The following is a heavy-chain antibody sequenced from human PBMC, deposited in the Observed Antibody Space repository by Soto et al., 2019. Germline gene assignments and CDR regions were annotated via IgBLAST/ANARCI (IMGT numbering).Heavy chain of an antibody. D-gene: IGHD6-13*01. CDR2: IYWNDDK. CDR3: AHRGSSWYGDYYYGMDV. V-gene: IGHV2-5*01. Sequence: SGPTLVNPTQTLTLTCTFSGFSLSTSGVGVGWIHQPPGKALEWLALIYWNDDKRYSPSLKSRLTITKDTSKNQVVLTMTNMDPVDTATYYCAHRGSSWYGDYYYGMDVWGQGTTVTVSS. CDR1: GFSLSTSGVG. J-gene: IGHJ6*02.